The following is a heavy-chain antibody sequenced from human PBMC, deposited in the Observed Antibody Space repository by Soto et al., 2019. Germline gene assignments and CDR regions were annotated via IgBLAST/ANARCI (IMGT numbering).Heavy chain of an antibody. J-gene: IGHJ6*03. Sequence: GGSLRLSCAASGFTFSGSAMHWVRQASGKGLEWVGRIRSKANSYNTAYAASVKGRFTIFRDDSKNTAYLQMNSLKTEDTAVYYCTRHHDILTGYTYYYYMDVWGKGTTVTVSS. CDR1: GFTFSGSA. CDR3: TRHHDILTGYTYYYYMDV. D-gene: IGHD3-9*01. V-gene: IGHV3-73*01. CDR2: IRSKANSYNT.